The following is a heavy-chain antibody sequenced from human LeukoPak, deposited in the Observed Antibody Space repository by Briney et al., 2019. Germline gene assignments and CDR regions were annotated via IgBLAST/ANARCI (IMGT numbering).Heavy chain of an antibody. D-gene: IGHD3/OR15-3a*01. CDR1: GGSLSSYY. CDR3: ASGIQWTGNNF. V-gene: IGHV4-4*07. J-gene: IGHJ4*02. CDR2: RYFGGET. Sequence: SETLSLTCTVSGGSLSSYYWAWIRQPAGQGLEWIGRRYFGGETNYNPSLKSRVTMSLDTSKNQFSLKLTPATAADTAVYYCASGIQWTGNNFWGQGILVTVSS.